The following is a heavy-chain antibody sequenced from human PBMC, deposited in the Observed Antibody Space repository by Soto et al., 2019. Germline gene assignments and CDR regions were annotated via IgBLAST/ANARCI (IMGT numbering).Heavy chain of an antibody. CDR1: GGSSSSYY. CDR2: IYTSGST. D-gene: IGHD3-22*01. V-gene: IGHV4-4*07. J-gene: IGHJ5*02. CDR3: ARDRPSRYDDCSGYPNCFDP. Sequence: SETLSLTCTVPGGSSSSYYWSWIRQPAGKGLEWIGRIYTSGSTNYNPSLKSRVTMSVDTSKNQFSLKLSSVTAADTAVYYCARDRPSRYDDCSGYPNCFDPWGQGTPVTVSS.